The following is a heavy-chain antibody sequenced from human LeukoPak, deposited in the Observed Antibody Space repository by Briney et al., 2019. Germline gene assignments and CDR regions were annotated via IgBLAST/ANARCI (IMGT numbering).Heavy chain of an antibody. CDR2: ISSSCVST. CDR1: GFTFSSYA. CDR3: ARNDSSGYYSV. J-gene: IGHJ4*02. Sequence: PGGSLRLSCAASGFTFSSYALTWLRQAPGKGLEWVSTISSSCVSTNYADSVKGRFTISRDNFKNTLYLQMTSLRAEDTAIYYCARNDSSGYYSVWGQGTLVTVSS. V-gene: IGHV3-23*01. D-gene: IGHD3-22*01.